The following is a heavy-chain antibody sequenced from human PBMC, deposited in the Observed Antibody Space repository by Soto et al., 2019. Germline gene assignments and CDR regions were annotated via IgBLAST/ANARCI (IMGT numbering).Heavy chain of an antibody. CDR2: FYYSGST. CDR1: GVSISSSRYF. Sequence: SETLSLTCTVSGVSISSSRYFWGWIRQPPGKGLEWIGSFYYSGSTYYNPSLKSRVTISVDTSKNQFSLKLSSVTAADTAVYYCARHMSHSSSWYGDYYYYGMDVWGQGTTVT. CDR3: ARHMSHSSSWYGDYYYYGMDV. J-gene: IGHJ6*02. V-gene: IGHV4-39*01. D-gene: IGHD6-13*01.